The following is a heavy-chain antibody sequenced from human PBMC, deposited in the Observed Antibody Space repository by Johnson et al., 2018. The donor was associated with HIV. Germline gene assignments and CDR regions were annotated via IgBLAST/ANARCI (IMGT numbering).Heavy chain of an antibody. CDR1: GFTFSSYA. CDR2: ISSSGSTI. Sequence: QLVESGGGVVQPGRSLTLSCAASGFTFSSYAMHWVRQAPGKGLEWVSYISSSGSTIYYADSVKGRFTISRDNAKNSLYLQMNSLRADDTAVYYCARDTGGGEPYDIWGQGTMVTVSS. J-gene: IGHJ3*02. V-gene: IGHV3-48*03. D-gene: IGHD2-21*01. CDR3: ARDTGGGEPYDI.